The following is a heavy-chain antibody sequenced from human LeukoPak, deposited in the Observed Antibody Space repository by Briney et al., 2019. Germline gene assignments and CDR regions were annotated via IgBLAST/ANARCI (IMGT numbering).Heavy chain of an antibody. D-gene: IGHD5-24*01. CDR2: IYSGGST. CDR1: GFTVSSNY. Sequence: GGSLRLSCAASGFTVSSNYMSWVRQAPGKGLEWVSVIYSGGSTYYAASVKGRFTISRDNSKNTLYLQMNSLRAEDTAVYYCARDGRDSTIEPPFHYYYYMDVWGKGTTVTVSS. CDR3: ARDGRDSTIEPPFHYYYYMDV. J-gene: IGHJ6*03. V-gene: IGHV3-53*01.